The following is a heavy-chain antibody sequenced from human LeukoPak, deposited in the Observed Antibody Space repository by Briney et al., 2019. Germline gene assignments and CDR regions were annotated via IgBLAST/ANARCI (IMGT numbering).Heavy chain of an antibody. V-gene: IGHV3-30*02. Sequence: GGSLRLSCAASGFTFSSSAMSWVRQAPGKGLEWVAFIRYDGSNKYYADSVKGRFTISRDNSKNTLYLQMNSLRAEDTAVYYCAKDAQPLIRTGTGAFDIWGQGTMVTVSS. J-gene: IGHJ3*02. CDR1: GFTFSSSA. CDR2: IRYDGSNK. CDR3: AKDAQPLIRTGTGAFDI. D-gene: IGHD1/OR15-1a*01.